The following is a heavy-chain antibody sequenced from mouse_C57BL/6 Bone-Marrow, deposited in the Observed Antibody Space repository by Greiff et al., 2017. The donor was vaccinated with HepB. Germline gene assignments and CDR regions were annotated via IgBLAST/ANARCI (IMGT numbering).Heavy chain of an antibody. CDR1: GYSFTSYY. V-gene: IGHV1-66*01. CDR2: ICPGSGNT. J-gene: IGHJ1*03. CDR3: TRYGSSYYGYFDV. Sequence: QVQLKESGPELVKPGASVKISCKASGYSFTSYYIHWVKQRPGQGLEWIGWICPGSGNTKYTEKFKGKATLTADTSSSTAYMQLSSLTSEDSAVYYSTRYGSSYYGYFDVWGTGSTVTVSS. D-gene: IGHD1-1*01.